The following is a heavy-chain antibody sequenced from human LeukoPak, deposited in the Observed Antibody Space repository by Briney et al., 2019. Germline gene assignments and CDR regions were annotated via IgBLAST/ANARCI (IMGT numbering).Heavy chain of an antibody. CDR2: IKQDGSEK. D-gene: IGHD4-17*01. CDR3: ARGQTTVTN. V-gene: IGHV3-7*03. J-gene: IGHJ4*02. CDR1: GFTFSGYW. Sequence: GGSLRLSCAASGFTFSGYWMSWVRQAPGKGLEWVANIKQDGSEKYYVDSVKGRFTISRDNAKNSLYLRMNSLRAEDTAVYFCARGQTTVTNWGQGTLVTVSS.